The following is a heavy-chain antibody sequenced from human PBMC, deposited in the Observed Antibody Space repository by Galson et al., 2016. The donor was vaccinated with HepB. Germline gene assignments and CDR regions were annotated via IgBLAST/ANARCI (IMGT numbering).Heavy chain of an antibody. Sequence: SLRLSCAASGFAFSSYWMYWVRQPPGKGLVWVSRINSDGSRRTYADSVKGRFTISRDNSKNTLFLQMHSLRAEDTAVYYCAKDEGWAAAGRYYFDYWGQGTLVTVSS. V-gene: IGHV3-74*01. J-gene: IGHJ4*02. CDR1: GFAFSSYW. D-gene: IGHD6-13*01. CDR2: INSDGSRR. CDR3: AKDEGWAAAGRYYFDY.